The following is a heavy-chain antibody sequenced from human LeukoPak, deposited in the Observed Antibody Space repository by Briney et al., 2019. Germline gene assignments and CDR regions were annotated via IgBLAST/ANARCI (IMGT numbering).Heavy chain of an antibody. D-gene: IGHD6-6*01. CDR3: ARDGSRTLYSRSGLDAFDI. J-gene: IGHJ3*02. V-gene: IGHV1-2*02. Sequence: GASVKVSCKASGYTFTCYYMHWVRQAPGQGLEWMGWINPNSGGTNYAQKFQGRVTMTRDTSISTAYMELSRLRSDDTAVYYCARDGSRTLYSRSGLDAFDIWGQGTMDTVSS. CDR2: INPNSGGT. CDR1: GYTFTCYY.